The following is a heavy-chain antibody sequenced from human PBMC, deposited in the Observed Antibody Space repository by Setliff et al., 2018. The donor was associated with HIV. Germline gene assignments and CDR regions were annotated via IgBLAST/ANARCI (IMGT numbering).Heavy chain of an antibody. CDR3: ARAASGYESRGLFDY. CDR2: SGDT. Sequence: PSETLSLTCSVSGGSITGYYWSWIRQPAGKDMEWIGRSGDTIYNPSLESQLTLSVDTSENQFFLKLKSVTAADTAVYYCARAASGYESRGLFDYWGQGMLVTVSS. D-gene: IGHD5-12*01. V-gene: IGHV4-4*07. CDR1: GGSITGYY. J-gene: IGHJ4*02.